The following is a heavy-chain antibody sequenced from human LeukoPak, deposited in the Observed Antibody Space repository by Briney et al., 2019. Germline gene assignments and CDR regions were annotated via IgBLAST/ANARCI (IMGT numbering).Heavy chain of an antibody. Sequence: PSETLSLTCTVSGGSISRYYWSWIRQPTGKGLEWIGRIYTSGSTNYNPSLKSRVTMSVDTSKNQFSLKLSSVTAADTAVYYCARHYGSGSSMVVSFDYWGQGTLVTVSS. D-gene: IGHD3-10*01. V-gene: IGHV4-4*07. J-gene: IGHJ4*02. CDR2: IYTSGST. CDR3: ARHYGSGSSMVVSFDY. CDR1: GGSISRYY.